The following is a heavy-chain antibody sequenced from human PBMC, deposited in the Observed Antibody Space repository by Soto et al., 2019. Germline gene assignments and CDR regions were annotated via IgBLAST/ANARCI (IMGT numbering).Heavy chain of an antibody. V-gene: IGHV4-39*01. D-gene: IGHD3-10*01. CDR3: ARQEFASGLEGFDY. J-gene: IGHJ4*02. Sequence: SETLSLTCTVSGGSISSSSYYWGWIRQPPGKGLEWIGSIYYSGSTYYNPSLKSRVTISVDTSKNQFSLKLSSVTAADTAVYYCARQEFASGLEGFDYWGQGTLVTVSS. CDR2: IYYSGST. CDR1: GGSISSSSYY.